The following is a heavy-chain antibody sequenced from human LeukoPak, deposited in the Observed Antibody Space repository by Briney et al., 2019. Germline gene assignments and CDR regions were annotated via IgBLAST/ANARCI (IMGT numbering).Heavy chain of an antibody. D-gene: IGHD1-26*01. CDR3: ARDKGGSYGGYFDY. J-gene: IGHJ4*02. CDR2: INHSGST. CDR1: GGSFSGYY. V-gene: IGHV4-34*01. Sequence: SSETLSLTCAVYGGSFSGYYWSWIRQPPGKGLEWIGEINHSGSTNYNPSLKSRVTISVDTSKNQFSLKLSSVTAADTAVYYCARDKGGSYGGYFDYWGQGTLVTVSS.